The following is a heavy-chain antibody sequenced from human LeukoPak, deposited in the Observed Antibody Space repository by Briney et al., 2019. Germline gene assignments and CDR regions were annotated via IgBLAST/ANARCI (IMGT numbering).Heavy chain of an antibody. Sequence: SQTLSLTCAISGDSVSSNSAAWNWIRQSPSIGLEWLGRTYYRSKWYNDYAVSVKSRITINPDTSKNQFSLQLNSVTPEDTAMYYCARGVLASGGLFDYWGQGTLVTVSS. J-gene: IGHJ4*02. CDR1: GDSVSSNSAA. D-gene: IGHD3-3*02. CDR3: ARGVLASGGLFDY. CDR2: TYYRSKWYN. V-gene: IGHV6-1*01.